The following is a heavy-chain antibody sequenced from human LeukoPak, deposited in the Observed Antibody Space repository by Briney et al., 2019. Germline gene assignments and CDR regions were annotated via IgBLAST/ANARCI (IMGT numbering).Heavy chain of an antibody. CDR1: GGSISSSSYY. CDR2: IYYSGST. D-gene: IGHD3-3*02. CDR3: ARAFCPGYYSYMAV. J-gene: IGHJ6*03. V-gene: IGHV4-39*07. Sequence: SETLSLTCIVSGGSISSSSYYWGWIRQPPGKGLEWIGSIYYSGSTYYNPSLKSRVTISVDTSKNQFSLKLSSVTAADTAVYYCARAFCPGYYSYMAVWGKGTTVTVSS.